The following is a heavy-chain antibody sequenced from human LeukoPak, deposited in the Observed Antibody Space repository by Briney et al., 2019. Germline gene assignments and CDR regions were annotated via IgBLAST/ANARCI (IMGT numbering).Heavy chain of an antibody. CDR3: ARVNSSGWYPAFDI. V-gene: IGHV4-30-4*01. J-gene: IGHJ3*02. CDR1: GGSISSGDYY. D-gene: IGHD6-19*01. Sequence: SQTLSLTCTVSGGSISSGDYYWSWIRQPPGKGLEWIGYIYYSGSTYYNPSLKSRATISVDTSKNQFSLKLSSVTAADTAVYYCARVNSSGWYPAFDIWGQGTMVTVSS. CDR2: IYYSGST.